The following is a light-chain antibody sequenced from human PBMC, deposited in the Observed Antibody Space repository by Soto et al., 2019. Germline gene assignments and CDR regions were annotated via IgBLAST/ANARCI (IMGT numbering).Light chain of an antibody. Sequence: EIVLTQSPATLSLSPGERATLSCRASQSVSSYLAWYQQKPCQAPSLLIYDASNRATGIPARFSGSGSGTDFTLTSSSLEPEDVAVYYCQQRSNWPPVYTFGQGTKLEIK. V-gene: IGKV3-11*01. CDR2: DAS. CDR1: QSVSSY. J-gene: IGKJ2*01. CDR3: QQRSNWPPVYT.